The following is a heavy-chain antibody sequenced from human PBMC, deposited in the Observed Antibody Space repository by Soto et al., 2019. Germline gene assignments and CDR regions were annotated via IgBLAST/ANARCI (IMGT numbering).Heavy chain of an antibody. CDR1: NESITRWY. J-gene: IGHJ4*02. D-gene: IGHD3-3*01. V-gene: IGHV4-59*01. Sequence: TCRVANESITRWYPSRNRQPPGKGLEWIGYIYYSGSTNYNPSLKSRVTISVDTSKNQFSLKLSSVTAADTAVYYCARVEGYYFDYWGQGTLVTVSS. CDR3: ARVEGYYFDY. CDR2: IYYSGST.